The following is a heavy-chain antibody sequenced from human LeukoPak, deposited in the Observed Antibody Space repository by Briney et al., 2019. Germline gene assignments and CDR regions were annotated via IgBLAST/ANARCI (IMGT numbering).Heavy chain of an antibody. D-gene: IGHD1-26*01. J-gene: IGHJ5*02. V-gene: IGHV6-1*01. CDR3: ARDPDSSYEWGPFDP. CDR1: GDSVSSNSAS. Sequence: SQTLSLTCAISGDSVSSNSASWNWIRQSPSRGLEWLGRTYYTSKWNSDYAESVKSRITIKPDTSKNQFSLHLNSVTPEDTAVYYCARDPDSSYEWGPFDPWGQGILVTVSS. CDR2: TYYTSKWNS.